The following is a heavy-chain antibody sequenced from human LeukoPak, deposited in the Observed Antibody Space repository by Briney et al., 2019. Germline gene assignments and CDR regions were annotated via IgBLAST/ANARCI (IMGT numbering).Heavy chain of an antibody. V-gene: IGHV4-39*07. CDR1: GDSFSSVTDY. J-gene: IGHJ4*02. Sequence: PSETLSLTCTVSGDSFSSVTDYWAWIRQPPGKGLEWIASGDYSGGTYYNPSLESRVAISADMSKNQFSLKLTSVTGADTAVYYCAGERGEEYSSGWYKRNYFDNWGQGIRITVSS. D-gene: IGHD6-19*01. CDR3: AGERGEEYSSGWYKRNYFDN. CDR2: GDYSGGT.